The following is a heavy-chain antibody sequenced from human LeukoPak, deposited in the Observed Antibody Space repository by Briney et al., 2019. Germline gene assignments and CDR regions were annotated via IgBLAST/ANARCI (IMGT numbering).Heavy chain of an antibody. Sequence: SGGSLRLSCAAAGFTFSSYGMHWVRQAPGKGLEWVAVISYDGSNKYYADSVKGRFTISRDNSKNTLYLQMNSLRAEDTAVYYCAKVDSSGYYYVFGYFDYWGQGTLVTVSS. CDR2: ISYDGSNK. D-gene: IGHD3-22*01. CDR1: GFTFSSYG. V-gene: IGHV3-30*18. CDR3: AKVDSSGYYYVFGYFDY. J-gene: IGHJ4*02.